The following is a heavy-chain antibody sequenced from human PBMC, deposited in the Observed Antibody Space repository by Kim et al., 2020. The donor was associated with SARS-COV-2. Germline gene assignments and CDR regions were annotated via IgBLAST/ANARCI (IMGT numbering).Heavy chain of an antibody. V-gene: IGHV3-74*01. CDR2: ISSDGITA. CDR3: TQVVAGAAGPWHC. J-gene: IGHJ4*02. CDR1: GFTLTKYW. D-gene: IGHD1-26*01. Sequence: GGSLRLSCAASGFTLTKYWMHWVRQAPGKGLVWVSRISSDGITANYADSVKGRFTISRDNAKNRLYLQMNSLRADDTAVYYCTQVVAGAAGPWHCWGQGT.